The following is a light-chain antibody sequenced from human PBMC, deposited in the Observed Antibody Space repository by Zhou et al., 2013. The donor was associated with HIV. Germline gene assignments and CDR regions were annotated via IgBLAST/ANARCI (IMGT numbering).Light chain of an antibody. CDR1: QSVSSN. Sequence: EIVMTQSPATLSVSPGERATLSCRASQSVSSNLAWYQQKPGQAPRLLIYGASTRATGIPARFSGSGSGTEFTLTISSLQSEDFAVYYCQQYNNWPPVSFGPGTKVDIK. CDR2: GAS. V-gene: IGKV3-15*01. CDR3: QQYNNWPPVS. J-gene: IGKJ3*01.